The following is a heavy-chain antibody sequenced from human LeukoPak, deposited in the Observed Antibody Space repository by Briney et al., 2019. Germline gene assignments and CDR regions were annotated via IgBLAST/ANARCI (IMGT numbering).Heavy chain of an antibody. CDR2: IYYSGST. CDR3: ASQWTIFDAFDI. V-gene: IGHV4-39*01. Sequence: KPSETLSLTCTVSGGSISSSSYYWGWIRQPPGKGLEWIGSIYYSGSTYYNPSLKSRVTISVDTSKNQFSLKLSSVTAADMAVYYCASQWTIFDAFDIWGQGTMVTVSS. J-gene: IGHJ3*02. CDR1: GGSISSSSYY. D-gene: IGHD3-3*01.